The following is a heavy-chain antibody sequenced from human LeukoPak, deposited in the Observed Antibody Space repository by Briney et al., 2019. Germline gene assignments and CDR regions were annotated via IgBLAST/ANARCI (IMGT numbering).Heavy chain of an antibody. CDR2: ISYDGSNK. CDR3: ARLTTVTTYPLDYFDY. CDR1: GFTFSSYA. D-gene: IGHD4-17*01. V-gene: IGHV3-30-3*01. J-gene: IGHJ4*02. Sequence: GRSLRLSCAASGFTFSSYAMQWVCQAPGKGLEWVAVISYDGSNKYYADSVKGRFTISRDNSKNTLYLQMNSLRAEDTAVYYCARLTTVTTYPLDYFDYWGQGTLVTVSS.